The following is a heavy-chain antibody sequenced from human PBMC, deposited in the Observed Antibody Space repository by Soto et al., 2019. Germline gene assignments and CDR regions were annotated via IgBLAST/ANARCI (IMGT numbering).Heavy chain of an antibody. Sequence: GSLRLSCAASGFTFSSYAMSWVRQAPGRGLEWVSAISGSGGSTYYADSVKGRFTISRDNSKNTLYLQMNSLRAEDTAVYYCAKALFSAWQWLVFSYGMDVWGQGTTVTVSS. CDR1: GFTFSSYA. CDR3: AKALFSAWQWLVFSYGMDV. CDR2: ISGSGGST. V-gene: IGHV3-23*01. D-gene: IGHD6-19*01. J-gene: IGHJ6*02.